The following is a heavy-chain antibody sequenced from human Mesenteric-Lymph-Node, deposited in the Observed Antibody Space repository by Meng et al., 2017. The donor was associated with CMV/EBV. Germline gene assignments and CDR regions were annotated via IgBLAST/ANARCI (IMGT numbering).Heavy chain of an antibody. J-gene: IGHJ6*02. CDR1: GYIFSNYG. Sequence: ASVKVSCKASGYIFSNYGISWVRQTPGQGLEWMGKINPSDGSTSYAQKFQGRVTMTRDTSTSTVYMELSSLRSEDTAVYYCARVASWNNVYGMDVWGLGTTVTVSS. CDR2: INPSDGST. CDR3: ARVASWNNVYGMDV. D-gene: IGHD1/OR15-1a*01. V-gene: IGHV1-46*01.